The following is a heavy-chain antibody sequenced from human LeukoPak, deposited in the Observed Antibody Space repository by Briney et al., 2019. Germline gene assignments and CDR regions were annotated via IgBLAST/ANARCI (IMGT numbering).Heavy chain of an antibody. Sequence: SETLSLTCTVSGASVSGSAYYWGWIRQPPGKGLECIGNIYYSGSTYYNESLESRVTISIDTSKNQFSLKLSSVTAADTAVYYCARYGISGEPNGYDYWGQGTLVTVSS. CDR2: IYYSGST. D-gene: IGHD3-16*01. J-gene: IGHJ4*02. CDR1: GASVSGSAYY. CDR3: ARYGISGEPNGYDY. V-gene: IGHV4-39*01.